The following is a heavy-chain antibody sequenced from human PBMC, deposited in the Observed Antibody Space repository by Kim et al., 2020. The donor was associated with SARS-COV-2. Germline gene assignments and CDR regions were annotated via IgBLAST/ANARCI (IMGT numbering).Heavy chain of an antibody. Sequence: GGSLRLSCEASGFTFSSYWMSWVRQAPGKGLEWVANIKEDGSDKYYVDSVKGRFTISRDNAKKTLYLQVNSLRAEDTAVYYCARDYDIWGQGTVVTVSS. V-gene: IGHV3-7*01. CDR1: GFTFSSYW. J-gene: IGHJ3*02. CDR3: ARDYDI. CDR2: IKEDGSDK.